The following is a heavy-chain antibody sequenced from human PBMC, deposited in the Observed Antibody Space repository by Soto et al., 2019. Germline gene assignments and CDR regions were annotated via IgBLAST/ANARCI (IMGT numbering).Heavy chain of an antibody. CDR2: IYHSGST. D-gene: IGHD3-10*01. V-gene: IGHV4-4*02. CDR1: VGSISISNC. CDR3: ASHRTMYYYYGMDV. Sequence: QGQLQESGPGLVKHSGTLSLTCAVYVGSISISNCWSWVRQTPGKGLEWIGEIYHSGSTNYNPSLKSRVTISVDKSKNQFSLKLSSVTAADTAVYSCASHRTMYYYYGMDVWGQGPTVTVSS. J-gene: IGHJ6*02.